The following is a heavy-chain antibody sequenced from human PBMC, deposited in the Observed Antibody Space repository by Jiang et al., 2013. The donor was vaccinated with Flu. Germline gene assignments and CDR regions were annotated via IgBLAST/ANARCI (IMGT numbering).Heavy chain of an antibody. CDR1: GYTFTSYA. CDR2: INTNTGNP. CDR3: ASGESFMITFGGVIASPYFDY. D-gene: IGHD3-16*02. J-gene: IGHJ4*02. V-gene: IGHV7-4-1*02. Sequence: CKASGYTFTSYAMNWVRQAPGQGLEWMGWINTNTGNPTYAQGFTGRFVFSLDTSVSTAYLQISSLKAEDTAVYYCASGESFMITFGGVIASPYFDYWGQGTLVTVSS.